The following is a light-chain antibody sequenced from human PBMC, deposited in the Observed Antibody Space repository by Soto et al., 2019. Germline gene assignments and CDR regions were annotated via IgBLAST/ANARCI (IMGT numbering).Light chain of an antibody. CDR1: QNVLSNY. V-gene: IGKV3-20*01. CDR2: GAS. CDR3: QQYSFLPRT. J-gene: IGKJ1*01. Sequence: EIFVTQSPGTLSLSRWQRATLSWWASQNVLSNYLAWYQQKPGQAPRPLIYGASTRATGIPDRFGGSGSGTDFTLTISRLEPEDFAVYYCQQYSFLPRTFGQGTKVDI.